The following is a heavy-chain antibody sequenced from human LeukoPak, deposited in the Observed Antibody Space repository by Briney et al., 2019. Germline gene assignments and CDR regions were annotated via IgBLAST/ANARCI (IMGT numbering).Heavy chain of an antibody. CDR3: ARKSAGFLTA. CDR1: GYTFTGDQ. V-gene: IGHV1-2*02. J-gene: IGHJ5*02. D-gene: IGHD2/OR15-2a*01. CDR2: IKPSSGDT. Sequence: GASVKVSCKASGYTFTGDQIYWLRQAPGQGLEWVGWIKPSSGDTLYEQKFQGRVTMTRDKSISSAYMELSSLRSDDTAVYNCARKSAGFLTAWGQGTLVTVSS.